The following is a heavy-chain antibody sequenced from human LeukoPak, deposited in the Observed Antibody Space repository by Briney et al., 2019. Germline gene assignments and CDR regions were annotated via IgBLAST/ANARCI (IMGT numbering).Heavy chain of an antibody. Sequence: SETLSLTCTVSGGSFSSGGYYWSWIRQHPGKGLEWIGYIYYSGSTYYNPSLKSRVTISVDTSKNQFSLKLSSVTAADTAVYYCARVLYYGSGSGFDYWGQGTLVTVSS. CDR2: IYYSGST. CDR3: ARVLYYGSGSGFDY. D-gene: IGHD3-10*01. V-gene: IGHV4-31*03. CDR1: GGSFSSGGYY. J-gene: IGHJ4*02.